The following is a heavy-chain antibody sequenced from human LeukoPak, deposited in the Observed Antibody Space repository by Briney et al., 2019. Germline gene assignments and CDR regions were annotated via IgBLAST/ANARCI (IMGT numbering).Heavy chain of an antibody. D-gene: IGHD3-22*01. CDR1: GYMFISYG. V-gene: IGHV7-4-1*02. CDR2: INTNTGNP. CDR3: ARVIGYYDSSGYYYCWFDP. Sequence: GASVKVSCKASGYMFISYGMNWVRQAPGQGLEWMGWINTNTGNPTYAQGFTGRFVLSLDTSVSTAYLQISSLKAEDTAVYYCARVIGYYDSSGYYYCWFDPWGQGTLVTVSS. J-gene: IGHJ5*02.